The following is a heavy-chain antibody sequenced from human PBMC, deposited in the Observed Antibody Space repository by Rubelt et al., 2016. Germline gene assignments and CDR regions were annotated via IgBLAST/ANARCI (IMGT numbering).Heavy chain of an antibody. CDR3: ASDYGV. CDR2: ISTYNGNT. V-gene: IGHV1-18*01. J-gene: IGHJ6*02. Sequence: QVQLVQSGAEVKKPGASVKVSCKASGYTFTTYGISWVRQDPGQGLEWMGWISTYNGNTDYAQKLQGRITVTTDTPTSTVYTERRSLRADDTAMYYCASDYGVWGQGTTVTVS. D-gene: IGHD3-10*01. CDR1: GYTFTTYG.